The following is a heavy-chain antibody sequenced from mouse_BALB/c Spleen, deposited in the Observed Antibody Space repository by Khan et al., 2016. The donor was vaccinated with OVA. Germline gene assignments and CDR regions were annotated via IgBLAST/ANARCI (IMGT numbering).Heavy chain of an antibody. CDR3: ARQPYYHYYIMDY. D-gene: IGHD2-10*01. J-gene: IGHJ4*01. CDR1: GFSLTNYG. Sequence: VELVESGPGLVAPSQSLSITCTTSGFSLTNYGVHWVRQPPGKGLEWLVVIWSDGSTSYNSALNSRLIISKDNSKSQVFLKMNSLQTDDTAMYYCARQPYYHYYIMDYWGQGTSVTVSS. CDR2: IWSDGST. V-gene: IGHV2-6-1*01.